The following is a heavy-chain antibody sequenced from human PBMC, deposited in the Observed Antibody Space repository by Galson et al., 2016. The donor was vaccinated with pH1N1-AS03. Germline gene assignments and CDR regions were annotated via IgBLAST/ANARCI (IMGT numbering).Heavy chain of an antibody. CDR3: ARLDSSGWYSVDY. V-gene: IGHV4-38-2*01. D-gene: IGHD6-19*01. Sequence: SETLSLTCAVSGYSISSGYYWSWIRQPPGKGLEWIGYIFYSGSTFYNASLKSRVTISVDTSKNQFSLKLRSVTAADTAVYYCARLDSSGWYSVDYWGQGNMVIVSS. CDR2: IFYSGST. J-gene: IGHJ4*02. CDR1: GYSISSGYY.